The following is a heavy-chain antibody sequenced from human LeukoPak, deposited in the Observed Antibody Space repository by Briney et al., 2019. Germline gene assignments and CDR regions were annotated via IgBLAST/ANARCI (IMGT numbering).Heavy chain of an antibody. D-gene: IGHD2-2*01. CDR1: GFTFSDYF. CDR2: ISSSGSTI. Sequence: GGSLSLSCAASGFTFSDYFMSWIRQAPGKGLEWVAYISSSGSTIYYADSVKGRFTISRDNAKNSLYLQMNSLRAEDTAVYYCARVMDASYMDVWGKGTTVTVSS. J-gene: IGHJ6*03. CDR3: ARVMDASYMDV. V-gene: IGHV3-11*01.